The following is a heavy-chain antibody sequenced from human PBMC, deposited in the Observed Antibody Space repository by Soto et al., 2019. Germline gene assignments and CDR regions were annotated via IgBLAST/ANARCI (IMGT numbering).Heavy chain of an antibody. CDR1: GYAFTTYG. Sequence: QVHLVQSGAEVKKPGASVKVSFQGSGYAFTTYGITWVRQAPGQGLEWMGWISAHNGNTNYAQKLQGRVTVTRDTSTSTAYMELRSLRYDDTAVYYCARGRYGDYWGQGPLVTVSS. D-gene: IGHD1-1*01. CDR2: ISAHNGNT. CDR3: ARGRYGDY. V-gene: IGHV1-18*01. J-gene: IGHJ4*02.